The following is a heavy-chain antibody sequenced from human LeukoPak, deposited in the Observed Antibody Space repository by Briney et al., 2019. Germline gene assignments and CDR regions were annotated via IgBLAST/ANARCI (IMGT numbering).Heavy chain of an antibody. CDR1: GYTFTGYY. D-gene: IGHD3-9*01. CDR2: INPNSGGT. CDR3: ATATYYDILTGYYAIDY. Sequence: ASVKVSCTASGYTFTGYYMHWVRQAPGQGLEWMGWINPNSGGTNYAQKFQGRVTMTRDTSISTAYMELSRLRSDDTAVYYCATATYYDILTGYYAIDYWGQGTLVTVSS. V-gene: IGHV1-2*02. J-gene: IGHJ4*02.